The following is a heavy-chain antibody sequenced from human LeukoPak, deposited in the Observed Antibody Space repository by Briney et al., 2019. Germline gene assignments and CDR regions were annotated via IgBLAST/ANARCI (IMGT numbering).Heavy chain of an antibody. CDR2: IIPIFDTA. V-gene: IGHV1-69*05. D-gene: IGHD3-22*01. Sequence: EASVRVSCXASGGTFSSYAISWVRQAPGQGLEWMGRIIPIFDTANYAQKFQGRVTITTDESTSTAYMELSSLRSEDTAVYYCARDLENYHDSSGPVFDYWGQGTLVTVSS. CDR3: ARDLENYHDSSGPVFDY. CDR1: GGTFSSYA. J-gene: IGHJ4*02.